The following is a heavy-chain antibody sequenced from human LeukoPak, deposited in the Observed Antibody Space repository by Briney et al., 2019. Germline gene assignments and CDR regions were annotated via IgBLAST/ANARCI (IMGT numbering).Heavy chain of an antibody. Sequence: GGSLRLSCAASGFTFSSYAMHWVRQAPGKGLEWVAVISYDGSNKYYADSVKGRFTISRDNSKNTLYLQMNSLRAEDTAVYYCARGFSEPPSPIDYWGQEPWSPSPQ. J-gene: IGHJ4*01. CDR3: ARGFSEPPSPIDY. D-gene: IGHD3-3*01. CDR1: GFTFSSYA. CDR2: ISYDGSNK. V-gene: IGHV3-30-3*01.